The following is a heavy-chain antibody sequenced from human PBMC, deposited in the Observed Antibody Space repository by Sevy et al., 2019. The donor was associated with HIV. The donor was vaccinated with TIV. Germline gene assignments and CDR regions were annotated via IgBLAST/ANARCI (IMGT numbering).Heavy chain of an antibody. CDR3: VKAIYKDDSA. CDR2: INEDGSQI. V-gene: IGHV3-7*03. CDR1: GRFFSAYW. J-gene: IGHJ4*02. Sequence: GGSLRLSCAAPGRFFSAYWMTWVRQVPGKGLEWVANINEDGSQINYVHSVRGRFTISRDNTKNSLYLQMNSLRVEDSATYYCVKAIYKDDSAWGQGTLVTVSS. D-gene: IGHD1-1*01.